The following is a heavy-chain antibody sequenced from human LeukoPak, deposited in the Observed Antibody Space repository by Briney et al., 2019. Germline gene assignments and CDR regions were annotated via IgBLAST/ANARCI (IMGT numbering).Heavy chain of an antibody. Sequence: SETLSLTCTVSSDSINSYYWSWVPQPPGRGLERIGYIYHSGSTKYNPSLKSRVTISVDTSKNKFSLKLSSVIAADTAVYYCARVGEQQLDRAFDIWGQGTMVTVSS. V-gene: IGHV4-59*01. CDR2: IYHSGST. J-gene: IGHJ3*02. CDR1: SDSINSYY. D-gene: IGHD6-13*01. CDR3: ARVGEQQLDRAFDI.